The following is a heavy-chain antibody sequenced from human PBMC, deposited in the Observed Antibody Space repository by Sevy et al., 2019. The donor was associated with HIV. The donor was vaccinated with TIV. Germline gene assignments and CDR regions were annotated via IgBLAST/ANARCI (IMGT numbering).Heavy chain of an antibody. CDR3: TRGYNWNINFDY. D-gene: IGHD1-1*01. V-gene: IGHV1-18*01. CDR1: GYTFTSYG. J-gene: IGHJ4*02. Sequence: ASVKVSCKASGYTFTSYGISWVRQAPGQGLEWMGWISPYNGKTNYAQKLQGRVTMTTDTSTSTAYMEVRSLRSDDTAVYYCTRGYNWNINFDYWGQGTLVTVS. CDR2: ISPYNGKT.